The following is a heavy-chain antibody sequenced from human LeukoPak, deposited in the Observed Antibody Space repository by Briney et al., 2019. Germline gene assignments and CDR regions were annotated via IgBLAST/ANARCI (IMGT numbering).Heavy chain of an antibody. J-gene: IGHJ4*02. CDR2: INHSGST. D-gene: IGHD2-21*02. Sequence: TSETLSLTCAVYGGSFSPYYWSWIRQPPGKGLEWIGEINHSGSTNYNPSLKSRVTISVDTSKNQFSLRLSSVTVADTAVYYCARGGFYCGGDCYVDYWGQGTLVTVSS. CDR1: GGSFSPYY. V-gene: IGHV4-34*01. CDR3: ARGGFYCGGDCYVDY.